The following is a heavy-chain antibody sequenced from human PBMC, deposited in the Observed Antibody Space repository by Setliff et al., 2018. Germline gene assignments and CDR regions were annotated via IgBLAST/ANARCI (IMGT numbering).Heavy chain of an antibody. CDR1: GYTFTGYY. J-gene: IGHJ4*02. D-gene: IGHD2-2*02. CDR2: INPNSGGT. CDR3: VRGSGPWVVVAILFDR. V-gene: IGHV1-2*02. Sequence: ASVKVSCKASGYTFTGYYMHWVRQAPGQGLEWMGWINPNSGGTNFAQNFQGRVTMTRDTSINTAYMELSRLRSDDTAVYYCVRGSGPWVVVAILFDRWGQGTLVTVSS.